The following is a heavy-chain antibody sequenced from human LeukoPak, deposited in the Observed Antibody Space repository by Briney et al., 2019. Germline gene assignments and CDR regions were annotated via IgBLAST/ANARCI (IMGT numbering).Heavy chain of an antibody. V-gene: IGHV3-7*01. CDR3: ARGEGTVTTTYYFDY. J-gene: IGHJ4*02. CDR1: GFTFRSDW. Sequence: GGSLRLSCAASGFTFRSDWMSWVRQSPEKGLEWAANINPDGSATYYVDSVKGRFIISRDNTKNSLYLQMNSLRAEDTAVYYCARGEGTVTTTYYFDYWGQGTLVTVSS. D-gene: IGHD4-17*01. CDR2: INPDGSAT.